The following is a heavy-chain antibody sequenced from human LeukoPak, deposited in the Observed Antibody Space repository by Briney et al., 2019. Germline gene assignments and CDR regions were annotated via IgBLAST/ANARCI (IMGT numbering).Heavy chain of an antibody. CDR1: GYTFTSYG. CDR3: ARVVVPYYYDSSGYYRHFDY. J-gene: IGHJ4*02. Sequence: ASVKVSCKASGYTFTSYGISWVRPAPGQGLEWMGWISAYNGNTNYAQKLQGRVTMTTDTSTSTAYMELRSLRSDDTAVYYCARVVVPYYYDSSGYYRHFDYWGQGTLVTVSS. D-gene: IGHD3-22*01. V-gene: IGHV1-18*01. CDR2: ISAYNGNT.